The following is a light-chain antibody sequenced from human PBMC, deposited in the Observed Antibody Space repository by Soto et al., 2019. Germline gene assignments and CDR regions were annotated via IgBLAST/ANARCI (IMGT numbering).Light chain of an antibody. J-gene: IGKJ4*01. CDR1: HSLLHSDGNTY. Sequence: PAPLSCKTSHSLLHSDGNTYLYWYLQKPGQPPQLLIYEVSNRFSGVPDRFSGSGSGTDFTLKISRVEAEDVGVYYCMQSIQHAPPPTFGGGTKVDIK. V-gene: IGKV2D-29*01. CDR3: MQSIQHAPPPT. CDR2: EVS.